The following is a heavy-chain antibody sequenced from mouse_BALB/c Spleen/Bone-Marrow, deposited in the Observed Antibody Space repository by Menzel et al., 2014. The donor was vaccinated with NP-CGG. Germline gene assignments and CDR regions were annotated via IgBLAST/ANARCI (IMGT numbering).Heavy chain of an antibody. V-gene: IGHV5-12-2*01. D-gene: IGHD2-14*01. CDR2: INNGGGST. Sequence: DVKLVESGGGLVEPGGSLKLSCAASGSTFIAYTMSWVRQTPEKRLEWVAYINNGGGSTYYPDTVKGRFTISRDNVKNTLYLQMSSLKSEDTAMYYCARHGEERPVLAMDYWGQGTSVTVSS. CDR1: GSTFIAYT. J-gene: IGHJ4*01. CDR3: ARHGEERPVLAMDY.